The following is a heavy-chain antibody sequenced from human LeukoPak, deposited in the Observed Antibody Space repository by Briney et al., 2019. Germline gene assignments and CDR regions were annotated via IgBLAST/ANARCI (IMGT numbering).Heavy chain of an antibody. CDR2: TKNKGNSYTR. CDR3: VAEIRELGY. J-gene: IGHJ4*02. Sequence: GGSLRLSCADSGFNLLIFPMSWVRQAPGKGLEWCGRTKNKGNSYTREYAASVKGRFTISRDDSKNSLYLQMNSMKTEDTALYHCVAEIRELGYWGQGTLVTVSS. V-gene: IGHV3-72*01. D-gene: IGHD7-27*01. CDR1: GFNLLIFP.